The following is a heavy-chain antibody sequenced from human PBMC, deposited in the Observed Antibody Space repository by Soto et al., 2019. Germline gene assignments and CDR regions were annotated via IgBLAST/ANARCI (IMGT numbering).Heavy chain of an antibody. CDR2: IYDGGRS. D-gene: IGHD7-27*01. CDR1: GGSLTSMIYC. V-gene: IGHV4-30-4*01. Sequence: QVQLQESGPGLVKPSQTLSLTCTVSGGSLTSMIYCWSGIRQLPDRGLEWIGHIYDGGRSYSNPSLGSRVTISVDTSKNRFSLKVGSVSAADTAVYYCSSGPSGDKVDFWGQGTLVTVSS. J-gene: IGHJ4*02. CDR3: SSGPSGDKVDF.